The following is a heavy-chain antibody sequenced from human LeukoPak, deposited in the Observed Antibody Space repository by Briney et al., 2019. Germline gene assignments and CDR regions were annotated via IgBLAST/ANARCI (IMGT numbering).Heavy chain of an antibody. CDR3: ARRRAEGGSNGHYNWFDP. CDR1: GDSINAYY. CDR2: IYFSGTT. D-gene: IGHD6-13*01. V-gene: IGHV4-59*08. J-gene: IGHJ5*02. Sequence: SETLSLTCTVSGDSINAYYWGWIRQRPGKGLECVGYIYFSGTTKYNPSLESRVTISVDTSKNQFSLKLSTVTAADTAVYYCARRRAEGGSNGHYNWFDPWGQGILVTVSS.